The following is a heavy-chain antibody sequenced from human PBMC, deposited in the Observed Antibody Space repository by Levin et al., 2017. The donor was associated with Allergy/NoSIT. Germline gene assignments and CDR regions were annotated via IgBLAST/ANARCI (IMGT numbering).Heavy chain of an antibody. V-gene: IGHV1-69*13. Sequence: SVKVSCKASAGTFINFGISWVRQAPGQGLEWMGGLVPILGRANYAQKFQGRVTITADESTYTAYMELSSLRSEDTAVYYCARVPGGNSFLPFDYWGQGTLVTVSS. CDR3: ARVPGGNSFLPFDY. D-gene: IGHD4-23*01. J-gene: IGHJ4*02. CDR1: AGTFINFG. CDR2: LVPILGRA.